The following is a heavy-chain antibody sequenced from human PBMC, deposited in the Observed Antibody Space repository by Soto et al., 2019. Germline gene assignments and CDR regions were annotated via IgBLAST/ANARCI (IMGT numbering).Heavy chain of an antibody. D-gene: IGHD6-13*01. Sequence: GASVKVSCKASGYTFTGYYMHWVRQAPGQGLEWMGWINPNSGGTNYAQKFQGRVTMTRDTSISTAYMELSRLRSDDTAVYYCARVDSSSWPRNGLYYFDYWGQGTLVTVSS. CDR1: GYTFTGYY. CDR2: INPNSGGT. CDR3: ARVDSSSWPRNGLYYFDY. J-gene: IGHJ4*02. V-gene: IGHV1-2*02.